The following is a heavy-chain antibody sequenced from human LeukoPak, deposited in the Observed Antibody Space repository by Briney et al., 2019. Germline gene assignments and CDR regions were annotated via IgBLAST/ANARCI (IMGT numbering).Heavy chain of an antibody. CDR2: ISGSGGST. CDR1: GFTFSSYA. Sequence: QAGGSLRLSCAASGFTFSSYAMSWVRQAPGKGLEWVLAISGSGGSTYYADSVKGRFTISRDDSKNTLFLQMNTLRAEDTAVYYCAKAKHLAVSPDYWGQGTLVTVSS. V-gene: IGHV3-23*01. J-gene: IGHJ4*02. CDR3: AKAKHLAVSPDY.